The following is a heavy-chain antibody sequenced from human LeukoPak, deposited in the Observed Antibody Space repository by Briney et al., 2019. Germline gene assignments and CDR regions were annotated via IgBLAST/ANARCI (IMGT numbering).Heavy chain of an antibody. CDR1: GGTFSSYA. V-gene: IGHV1-69*06. CDR3: ARDAYYYDSSGKWTRGSVAFDI. D-gene: IGHD3-22*01. Sequence: GASVKVSCKASGGTFSSYAISWVRQAPGQGLEWMGGIIPIFGTANYAQKFQGRVTITADKSTSTAYMELSSLRSEDTAVYYCARDAYYYDSSGKWTRGSVAFDIWGQGTMVTVSS. J-gene: IGHJ3*02. CDR2: IIPIFGTA.